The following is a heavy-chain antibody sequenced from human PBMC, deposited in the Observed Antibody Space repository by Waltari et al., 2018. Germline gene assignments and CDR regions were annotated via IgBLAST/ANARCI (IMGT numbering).Heavy chain of an antibody. CDR1: GYTFTSYD. CDR3: AKAPKTDYGDYATLGFDY. D-gene: IGHD4-17*01. CDR2: MNPNSGNT. J-gene: IGHJ4*02. V-gene: IGHV1-8*01. Sequence: QVQLVQSGAEVKKPGASVKVSCKASGYTFTSYDINWVRQATGQGLEWMGWMNPNSGNTGYAQKFQGRVTMTRNTSISTAYMELNSLRAEDTAVYYCAKAPKTDYGDYATLGFDYWGQGTLVTVSS.